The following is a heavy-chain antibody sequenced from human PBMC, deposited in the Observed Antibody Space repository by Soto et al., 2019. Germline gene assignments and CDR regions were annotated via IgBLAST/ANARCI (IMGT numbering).Heavy chain of an antibody. CDR1: GFTFSSYA. D-gene: IGHD6-19*01. CDR3: AKNVYGYSSGWADY. Sequence: SLRLSCAGSGFTFSSYAMSWVRQAPGKGLEWVSAISGSGGSTYYADSVKGRFTISRDNSKNTLYLQMNSLRAEDTAVYYCAKNVYGYSSGWADYWGQGTLLTVSS. V-gene: IGHV3-23*01. CDR2: ISGSGGST. J-gene: IGHJ4*02.